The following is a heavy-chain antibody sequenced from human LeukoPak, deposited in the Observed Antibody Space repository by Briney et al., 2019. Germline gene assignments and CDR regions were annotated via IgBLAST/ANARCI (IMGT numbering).Heavy chain of an antibody. D-gene: IGHD2-2*01. CDR1: GFTLSSFG. V-gene: IGHV3-48*04. CDR2: IGTTTSTI. J-gene: IGHJ4*02. CDR3: ARDRGYCRGTTCYAYYFDS. Sequence: GGSLRLSCAASGFTLSSFGMNWVRQAPGKGLEWVSYIGTTTSTIYYADSVKGRFTISRDNAKNSLYLQMNSLRAEDTAVYYCARDRGYCRGTTCYAYYFDSWGQGTLVTVSS.